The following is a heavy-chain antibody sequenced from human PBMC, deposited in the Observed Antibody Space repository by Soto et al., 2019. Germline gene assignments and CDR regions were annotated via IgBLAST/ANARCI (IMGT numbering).Heavy chain of an antibody. J-gene: IGHJ5*02. D-gene: IGHD4-17*01. CDR3: TRPYGGHPGWFDP. Sequence: GGSLRLSCAASGFTFSGSAMHWVRQASRKGLEWVGRIRSKANSYATAYAASVRGRFTISRDDSKNTAYLQMNSLKTEDTAVYYCTRPYGGHPGWFDPWGQGTLVTVS. CDR1: GFTFSGSA. V-gene: IGHV3-73*01. CDR2: IRSKANSYAT.